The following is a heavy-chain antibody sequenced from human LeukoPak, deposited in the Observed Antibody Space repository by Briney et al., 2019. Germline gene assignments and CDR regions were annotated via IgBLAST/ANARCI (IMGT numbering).Heavy chain of an antibody. CDR1: GFIFTSHS. CDR2: IDSSSSSI. J-gene: IGHJ4*02. Sequence: GGSLRLSYAASGFIFTSHSMNWVRQAPGKGLEWVSFIDSSSSSIHYADSVRGRFTISRDNAKNLLYLQMNSLRAEDTAEYFCARGNGPGSFIIDYWGQGTLVAASS. CDR3: ARGNGPGSFIIDY. V-gene: IGHV3-48*01. D-gene: IGHD3-10*01.